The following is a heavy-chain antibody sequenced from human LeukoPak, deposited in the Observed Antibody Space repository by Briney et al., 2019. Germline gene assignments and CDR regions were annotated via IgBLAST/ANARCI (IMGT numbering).Heavy chain of an antibody. CDR3: ASQYYDILTGYYPFAY. V-gene: IGHV4-59*12. CDR1: GGSISSYY. CDR2: IYYSGST. D-gene: IGHD3-9*01. Sequence: SETLSLTCTVSGGSISSYYWSWIRQPPGMGLEWIGYIYYSGSTNYNPSLKSRVTISVDTSKNQFSLKLSSVTAADTAVYYCASQYYDILTGYYPFAYWGQGTLVTVSS. J-gene: IGHJ4*02.